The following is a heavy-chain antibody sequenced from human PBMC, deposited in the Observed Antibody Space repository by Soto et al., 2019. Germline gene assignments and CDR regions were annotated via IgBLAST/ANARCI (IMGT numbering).Heavy chain of an antibody. CDR3: ARVGRGYYYYGMDV. V-gene: IGHV3-48*02. J-gene: IGHJ6*02. CDR1: GFTFSSYS. CDR2: ISSSSSTI. D-gene: IGHD3-10*01. Sequence: VGSLRLSCAASGFTFSSYSMNWVRQAPGKGLEWVSYISSSSSTIYYADSVKGRFTISRDNAKNSLYLQMNSLRDEDTAVYYCARVGRGYYYYGMDVWGQGTTVTVSS.